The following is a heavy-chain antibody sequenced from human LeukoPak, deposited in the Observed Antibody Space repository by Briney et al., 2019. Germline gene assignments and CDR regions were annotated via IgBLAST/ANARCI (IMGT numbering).Heavy chain of an antibody. CDR1: GFTFSSYA. V-gene: IGHV3-30-3*01. Sequence: GGSLRLSCAASGFTFSSYAIHWVRQAPGKGLEWVAVISYDGSNKYYADSVKGRFTISRDNSKNTLYLQMNSLRAEDTAVYYCARVDYYYGMDVWGQGTTVTVSS. CDR3: ARVDYYYGMDV. CDR2: ISYDGSNK. J-gene: IGHJ6*02.